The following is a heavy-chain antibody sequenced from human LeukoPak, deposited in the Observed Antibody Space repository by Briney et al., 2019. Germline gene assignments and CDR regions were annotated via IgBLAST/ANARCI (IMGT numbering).Heavy chain of an antibody. J-gene: IGHJ3*02. D-gene: IGHD6-19*01. Sequence: GGSLRLSCAASGFTFSSYSMNWVRQAPGKGLEWVSSISTSSSYIYYADSVKGRFTISRDNAKKSLYLQMNSLRADDTAVYHCARGASVVAGNDNAFDIWGQGTMVTVSS. CDR1: GFTFSSYS. CDR2: ISTSSSYI. CDR3: ARGASVVAGNDNAFDI. V-gene: IGHV3-21*01.